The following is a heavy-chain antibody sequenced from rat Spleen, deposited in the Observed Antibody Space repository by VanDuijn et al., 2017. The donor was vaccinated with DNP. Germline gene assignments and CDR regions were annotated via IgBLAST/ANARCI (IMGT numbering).Heavy chain of an antibody. CDR2: VNSAGTT. D-gene: IGHD4-1*01. CDR1: DYSITSCCR. CDR3: ATSTGPNWFAY. V-gene: IGHV3-3*01. Sequence: VQLQESGPGLVEPSQSLSLTCSVTDYSITSCCRWTWIRKFPGHKLEWMGSVNSAGTTNYNPSLKSRISITRDTSKNQLFLQVNSVTTEDTATYYCATSTGPNWFAYWGQGALVTVSS. J-gene: IGHJ3*01.